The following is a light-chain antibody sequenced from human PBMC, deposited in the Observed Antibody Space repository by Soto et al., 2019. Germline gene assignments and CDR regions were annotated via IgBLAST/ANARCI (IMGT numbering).Light chain of an antibody. V-gene: IGLV2-8*01. J-gene: IGLJ1*01. CDR1: SSDVGGYNY. CDR2: EVS. CDR3: SSYAGSNTSV. Sequence: QSALTQPTSASGSPGQSVTISCTGTSSDVGGYNYVSWYQQHPGKAPKLMIYEVSKRPSGVPDRFSGSKSGNTASLTVSGLQPEDEDDYYCSSYAGSNTSVFGTGTKVTVL.